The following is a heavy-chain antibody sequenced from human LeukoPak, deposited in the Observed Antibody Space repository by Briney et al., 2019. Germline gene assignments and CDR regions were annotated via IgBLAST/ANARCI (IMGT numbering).Heavy chain of an antibody. CDR3: AREGPRGNSQFDY. CDR2: IWYDGSNK. CDR1: GFTFSSYG. V-gene: IGHV3-33*01. D-gene: IGHD2/OR15-2a*01. Sequence: RSLRLSCAASGFTFSSYGMHWVRQAPGKGLEWVALIWYDGSNKYYADSVKGRLTISRDNSKNTLYLQMNSLRAEDTAVYYCAREGPRGNSQFDYWGQGTLVTVSS. J-gene: IGHJ4*02.